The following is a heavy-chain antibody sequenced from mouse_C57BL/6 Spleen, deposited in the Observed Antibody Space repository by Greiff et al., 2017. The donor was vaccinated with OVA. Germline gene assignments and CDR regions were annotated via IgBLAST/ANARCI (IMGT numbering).Heavy chain of an antibody. J-gene: IGHJ2*01. CDR2: INPGSGGT. D-gene: IGHD2-4*01. CDR3: ARGDYDYESYYFDY. CDR1: GYAFTNYL. V-gene: IGHV1-54*01. Sequence: VQLVESGAELVRPGTSVKVSCKASGYAFTNYLIEWVKQRPGQGLEWIGVINPGSGGTNYNEKFKGKATLTADKSSSTAYMQLSSLTSEDSAVYFCARGDYDYESYYFDYWGQGTTLTVSS.